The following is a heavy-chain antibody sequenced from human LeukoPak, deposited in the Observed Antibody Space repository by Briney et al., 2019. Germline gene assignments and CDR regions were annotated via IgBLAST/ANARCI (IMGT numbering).Heavy chain of an antibody. CDR1: GGSISSGDYY. Sequence: SQTLSLTCTVSGGSISSGDYYWSWIRQPPGKGLEWIGYIYYSGSTYYNPSLKSRVTISVDTSKNQFSLKLSSVTAADTAVYYCARLRPYYDSSGYYGWFDPWGQGTLVTVSS. D-gene: IGHD3-22*01. CDR2: IYYSGST. CDR3: ARLRPYYDSSGYYGWFDP. J-gene: IGHJ5*02. V-gene: IGHV4-30-4*08.